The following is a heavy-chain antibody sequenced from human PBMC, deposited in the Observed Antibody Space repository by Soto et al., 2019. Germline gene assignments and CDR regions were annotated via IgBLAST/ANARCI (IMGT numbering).Heavy chain of an antibody. V-gene: IGHV4-4*02. CDR3: ARATHMRGGPSDY. CDR2: IYHTGST. CDR1: GGSISSSNW. D-gene: IGHD2-15*01. Sequence: SETLSLTCAVSGGSISSSNWWTWVRQPPGKGLEWIGEIYHTGSTNYNPSLKSRVTISVDKSKNQFSLRLTSATAADTAIYYCARATHMRGGPSDYWGPGTLVTVSS. J-gene: IGHJ4*02.